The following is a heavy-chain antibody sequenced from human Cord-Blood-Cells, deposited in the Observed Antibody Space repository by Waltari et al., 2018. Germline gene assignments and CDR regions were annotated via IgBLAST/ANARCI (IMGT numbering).Heavy chain of an antibody. V-gene: IGHV4-34*01. D-gene: IGHD2-8*02. CDR2: INHSGST. J-gene: IGHJ4*02. Sequence: QVQLQQWGAGLLKPSETLSLTCAVYGGSFSGYYWSWIRQHTGKGLEWIGEINHSGSTNYNPSLKSRVTISVDTSKNQFSLKLSSVTAADTAVYYCAREYCTGGVCLYYFDYWGQGTLVTVSS. CDR3: AREYCTGGVCLYYFDY. CDR1: GGSFSGYY.